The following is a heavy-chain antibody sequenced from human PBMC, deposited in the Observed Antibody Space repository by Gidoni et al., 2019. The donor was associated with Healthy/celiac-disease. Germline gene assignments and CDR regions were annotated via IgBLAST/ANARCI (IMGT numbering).Heavy chain of an antibody. D-gene: IGHD3-3*01. J-gene: IGHJ5*02. CDR3: ARRGPYYDFWSGSRDTLGPFDP. CDR1: GGSISSSSYY. CDR2: IYYSGST. Sequence: QLQLQEWGPGLVKPSETLSLTCTVSGGSISSSSYYWGWIRQPPGKGLEWIGSIYYSGSTYYNPSLKSRVTISVDTSKNQFSLKLSSVTAADTAVYYCARRGPYYDFWSGSRDTLGPFDPWGQGTLVTVSS. V-gene: IGHV4-39*01.